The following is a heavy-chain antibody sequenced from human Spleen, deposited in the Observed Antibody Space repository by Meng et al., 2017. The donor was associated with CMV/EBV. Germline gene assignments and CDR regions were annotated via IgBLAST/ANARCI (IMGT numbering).Heavy chain of an antibody. Sequence: GESLKISCAASGFTFSSYAMSWVRQAPGKGLEWVANIKQDGSEKNYVDSVKGRFTISRDNAKNSLYLQMNSLRAEDTAVYYCARGITTDYWGQGTLVTVSS. V-gene: IGHV3-7*01. CDR2: IKQDGSEK. CDR3: ARGITTDY. D-gene: IGHD5-24*01. CDR1: GFTFSSYA. J-gene: IGHJ4*02.